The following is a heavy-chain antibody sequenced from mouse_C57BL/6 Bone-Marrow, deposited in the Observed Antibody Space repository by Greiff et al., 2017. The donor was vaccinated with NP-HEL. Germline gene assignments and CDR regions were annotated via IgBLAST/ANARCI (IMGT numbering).Heavy chain of an antibody. CDR3: ASDLTY. V-gene: IGHV5-4*03. CDR1: GFTFSSYA. J-gene: IGHJ2*01. CDR2: ISDGGSYT. Sequence: DVMLVESGGGLVKPGGSLKLSCAASGFTFSSYAMSWVRQTPEKRLEWVATISDGGSYTYYPDNVKGRFTISRDNAKNNLYLQMSHLKSEDTAMYYCASDLTYWGQGTTLTVSS.